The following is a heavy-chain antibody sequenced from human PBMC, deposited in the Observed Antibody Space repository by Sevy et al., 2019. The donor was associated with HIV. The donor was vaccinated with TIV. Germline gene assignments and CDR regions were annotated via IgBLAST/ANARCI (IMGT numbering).Heavy chain of an antibody. CDR2: TYYRSKWYN. V-gene: IGHV6-1*01. CDR3: ARQEGGYYDFWSGYPRGYYYYYMDV. J-gene: IGHJ6*03. Sequence: KQSQTLSLTCAISGDSVSSNSAAWNWIRQSPSRGLEWLGRTYYRSKWYNDYAVSVKSRITINPDTSKNQFSLQLNSVTPEDTAVYYCARQEGGYYDFWSGYPRGYYYYYMDVWGKGTTVTVSS. CDR1: GDSVSSNSAA. D-gene: IGHD3-3*01.